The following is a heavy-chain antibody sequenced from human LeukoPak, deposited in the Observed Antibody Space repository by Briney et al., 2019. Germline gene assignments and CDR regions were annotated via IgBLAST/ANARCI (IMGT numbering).Heavy chain of an antibody. D-gene: IGHD2-2*01. V-gene: IGHV3-20*04. CDR3: ARYCSSTSCYRAFDL. J-gene: IGHJ3*01. CDR1: GFTFDDYG. Sequence: GGSLRLSCAASGFTFDDYGMSWVRQAPGKGLEWVSVINWNGGSTGYADSVKGRFTISRDNAKNSLYLQMNSLRAEDTALYYCARYCSSTSCYRAFDLWGQGTMVTVSS. CDR2: INWNGGST.